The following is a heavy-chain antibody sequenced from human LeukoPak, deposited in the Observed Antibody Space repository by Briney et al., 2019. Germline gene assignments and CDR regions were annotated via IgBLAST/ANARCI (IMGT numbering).Heavy chain of an antibody. V-gene: IGHV3-7*01. J-gene: IGHJ4*02. D-gene: IGHD1-26*01. CDR2: IKQDGSEK. CDR1: GFTFSNYW. CDR3: ARRSGSYDY. Sequence: PGGSLRLSCAASGFTFSNYWMSWVRQAPGKGLESVANIKQDGSEKYYVDSVKGRFTISRDNAKKSLYLQMNSLRADDTAVYYCARRSGSYDYWGQGTLVIVSS.